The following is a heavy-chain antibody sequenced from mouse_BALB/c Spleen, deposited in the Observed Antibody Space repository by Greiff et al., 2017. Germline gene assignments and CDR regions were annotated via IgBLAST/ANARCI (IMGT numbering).Heavy chain of an antibody. Sequence: EVQLQQSGPELVKPGASVKMSCKASGYTFTSYVMPWVQQKPGQGLEWIGYINPYNDGTKYNEKFKGKATLTSDKSSSTAYMELSSLTSEDSAVYYCTIGFYDGHHGAMDYWGQGTSVTVSS. CDR3: TIGFYDGHHGAMDY. D-gene: IGHD2-3*01. CDR1: GYTFTSYV. CDR2: INPYNDGT. V-gene: IGHV1-14*01. J-gene: IGHJ4*01.